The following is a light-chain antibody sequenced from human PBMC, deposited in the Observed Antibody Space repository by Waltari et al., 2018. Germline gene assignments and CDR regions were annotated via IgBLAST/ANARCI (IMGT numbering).Light chain of an antibody. Sequence: QSGLTQPASVSASPGESITIPCTGTSGDIGGSDFVSWYQHHPGRAPKVLIFDVHHRPSGISDRFAGSKSGNTASLTISELQPEDDADYYCRSHSTNNIVLFGGGTKVTVL. J-gene: IGLJ2*01. V-gene: IGLV2-14*01. CDR1: SGDIGGSDF. CDR3: RSHSTNNIVL. CDR2: DVH.